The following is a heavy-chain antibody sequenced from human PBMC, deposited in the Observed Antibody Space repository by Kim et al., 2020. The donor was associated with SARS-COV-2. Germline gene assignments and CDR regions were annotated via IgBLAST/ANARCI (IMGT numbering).Heavy chain of an antibody. V-gene: IGHV1-18*01. J-gene: IGHJ5*02. CDR2: NP. CDR3: AIGVGATPFDP. D-gene: IGHD1-26*01. Sequence: NPSYAKKLQGRVTMTTDTPASTAYMELRSLRSDDTAVYYCAIGVGATPFDPWGQGTLVTVSS.